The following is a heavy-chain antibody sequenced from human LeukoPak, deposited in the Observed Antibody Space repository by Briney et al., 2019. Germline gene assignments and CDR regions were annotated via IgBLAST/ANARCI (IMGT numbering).Heavy chain of an antibody. CDR3: ASGYSSSHYRYYFDY. V-gene: IGHV3-48*02. CDR1: GFTFSSYA. Sequence: GGSLRLSCAASGFTFSSYAMSWVRQAPGKGLEWVSYITSSSTTIYYADSVKGRFTISRDNAKNSLYLQMNSLRDEDTAVYYCASGYSSSHYRYYFDYWGQGTLVTVSS. D-gene: IGHD6-13*01. J-gene: IGHJ4*02. CDR2: ITSSSTTI.